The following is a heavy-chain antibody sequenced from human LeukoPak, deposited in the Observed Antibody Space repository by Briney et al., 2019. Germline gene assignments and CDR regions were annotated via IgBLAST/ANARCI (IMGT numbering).Heavy chain of an antibody. Sequence: GESLKISCKGSGYSFTSYWIGWVRQAPGQGLEWMGWISAYNGNTNYAQKLQGRVTMTTDTSTSTAYMELRSLRSDDTAVYYCALAAPGGFDYWGQGTLVTVSS. CDR3: ALAAPGGFDY. J-gene: IGHJ4*02. D-gene: IGHD6-6*01. CDR1: GYSFTSYW. V-gene: IGHV1-18*04. CDR2: ISAYNGNT.